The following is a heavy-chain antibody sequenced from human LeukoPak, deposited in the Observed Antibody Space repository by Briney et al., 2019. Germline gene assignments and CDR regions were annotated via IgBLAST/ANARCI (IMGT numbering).Heavy chain of an antibody. Sequence: ASVKVSCKAAGYTFTGYYMHWVRQAPGQWLEWMGWINPNSGGTNYAQKFQGRVTMTRDTSISTAYMELSRLTSDDTAVYYCAIDPPIGGAAVFDIWGQGTMVTVSS. CDR2: INPNSGGT. J-gene: IGHJ3*02. CDR1: GYTFTGYY. V-gene: IGHV1-2*02. D-gene: IGHD2-15*01. CDR3: AIDPPIGGAAVFDI.